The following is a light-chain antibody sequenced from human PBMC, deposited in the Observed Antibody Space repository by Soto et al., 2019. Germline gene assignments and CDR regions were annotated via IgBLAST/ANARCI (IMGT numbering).Light chain of an antibody. CDR3: QSYDSSLSGWV. Sequence: QSVLTQPPSVSGAPGQRVTISCTGSSSNIRAGYDVHWYQQLPGTAPKLLICGNSNRPSGVPDRFSGSKSGTSASLAITGLQAEDEADYYCQSYDSSLSGWVFGGGTKLTVL. V-gene: IGLV1-40*01. CDR1: SSNIRAGYD. CDR2: GNS. J-gene: IGLJ3*02.